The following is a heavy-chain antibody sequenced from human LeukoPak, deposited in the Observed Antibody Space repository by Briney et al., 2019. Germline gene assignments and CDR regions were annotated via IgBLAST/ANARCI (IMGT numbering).Heavy chain of an antibody. J-gene: IGHJ3*01. CDR1: GFTFSSFW. Sequence: GGSLRLSCAASGFTFSSFWMSWVRQAPGKGLEWVANISPDGSERYYVDSVEGRFTISRDNTKNSLYLQMNSLRAEDTAVYYCARGPGRSNAFDFWGQGTMVTVSS. CDR3: ARGPGRSNAFDF. V-gene: IGHV3-7*01. D-gene: IGHD3-10*01. CDR2: ISPDGSER.